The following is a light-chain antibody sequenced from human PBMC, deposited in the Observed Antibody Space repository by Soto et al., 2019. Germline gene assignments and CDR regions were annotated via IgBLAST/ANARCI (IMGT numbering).Light chain of an antibody. V-gene: IGKV1-39*01. J-gene: IGKJ2*01. CDR3: QQSYTMPYV. CDR2: ASS. CDR1: QSITSY. Sequence: DFRMTQSPSSLTATLKYRVTITLRASQSITSYLNWYQQRPGKAPKLLIYASSTLQTGVPSRFAGSGSGTDFTLTIISLQPEDYATYFCQQSYTMPYVFGPGTKVDI.